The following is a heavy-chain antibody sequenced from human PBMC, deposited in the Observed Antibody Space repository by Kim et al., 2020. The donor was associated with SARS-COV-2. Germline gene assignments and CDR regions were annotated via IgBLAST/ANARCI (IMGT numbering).Heavy chain of an antibody. CDR1: GFTFSSYS. CDR3: AREATVTTFYYYGMDV. Sequence: GGSLRLSCAASGFTFSSYSMNWVRQAPGKGLEWVASISSSSSYIYYADSVKGRFTISRDNAKNSLYLQMNSLRAEDTAVYYCAREATVTTFYYYGMDVWCQGATFTVSS. CDR2: ISSSSSYI. J-gene: IGHJ6*02. D-gene: IGHD4-17*01. V-gene: IGHV3-21*01.